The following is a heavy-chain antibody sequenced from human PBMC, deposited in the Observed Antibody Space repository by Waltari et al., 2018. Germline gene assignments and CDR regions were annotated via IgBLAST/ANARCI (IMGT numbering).Heavy chain of an antibody. CDR2: MNPNSGNT. Sequence: QVQLVQSGAEVKKPGASVKVSCTASGYTFTGYDINWVRQATGQGLEWIGWMNPNSGNTGYAQKCQCRVTMTRNTSISTAYMELSSLRSEDTAVYYCARGQNGDYPYYFDYWGQGTLVTVSS. CDR3: ARGQNGDYPYYFDY. V-gene: IGHV1-8*01. J-gene: IGHJ4*02. D-gene: IGHD4-17*01. CDR1: GYTFTGYD.